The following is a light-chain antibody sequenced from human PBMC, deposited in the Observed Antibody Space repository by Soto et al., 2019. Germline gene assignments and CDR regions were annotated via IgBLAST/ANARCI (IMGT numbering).Light chain of an antibody. CDR1: SSDVGSYNL. CDR2: EGS. J-gene: IGLJ1*01. V-gene: IGLV2-23*01. CDR3: CSYAGSSTYV. Sequence: QSALTQPASVSGSPGQSITISCTGTSSDVGSYNLVSWYQQHPGKAPKLMIYEGSKRPSGVSNRFSGSKSGTTASLTISGLEEEDEADYYCCSYAGSSTYVFGTGTKVTVL.